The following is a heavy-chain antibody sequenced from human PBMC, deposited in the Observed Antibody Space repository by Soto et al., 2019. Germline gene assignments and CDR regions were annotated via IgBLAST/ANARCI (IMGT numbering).Heavy chain of an antibody. D-gene: IGHD3-3*01. CDR3: PRGVTIFGVVTNNGFEP. CDR2: IYYSVST. V-gene: IGHV4-39*01. Sequence: SETLSLTCTVSGGSISSSSYYGRWIHQPPGKGLECIGSIYYSVSTYYNPSLKSRVTISVATSKNQFSLTLSSVPAADTAVYYCPRGVTIFGVVTNNGFEPSGQGTLLTLSS. J-gene: IGHJ5*02. CDR1: GGSISSSSYY.